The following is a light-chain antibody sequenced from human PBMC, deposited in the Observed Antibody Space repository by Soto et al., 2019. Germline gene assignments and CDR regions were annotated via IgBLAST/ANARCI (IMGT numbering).Light chain of an antibody. CDR3: QHRSNWPLT. J-gene: IGKJ4*01. CDR2: DAS. Sequence: EIVLTQSPATPSLSPGEGATLSCRASQSVSSYLAWYQQKPGQAPRLLIYDASNRATGIPARFSGSGSGTDSTLTISSLEPEDFAVYYCQHRSNWPLTFGGGTKVDIK. CDR1: QSVSSY. V-gene: IGKV3-11*01.